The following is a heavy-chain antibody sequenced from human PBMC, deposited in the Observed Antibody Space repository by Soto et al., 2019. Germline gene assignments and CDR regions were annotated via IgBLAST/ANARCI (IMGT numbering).Heavy chain of an antibody. CDR2: VSVSGGTT. D-gene: IGHD3-3*01. Sequence: GGSLRLSCAASGFTFSSYAMSWVRQAPGKGLEWVSTVSVSGGTTYYADSVKGRFTISRDNPKNTLYLQMNSLRVEDTAAYYCAXGITLFGVAPPLAPSDYWGQGTLVTVSS. J-gene: IGHJ4*02. CDR1: GFTFSSYA. CDR3: AXGITLFGVAPPLAPSDY. V-gene: IGHV3-23*01.